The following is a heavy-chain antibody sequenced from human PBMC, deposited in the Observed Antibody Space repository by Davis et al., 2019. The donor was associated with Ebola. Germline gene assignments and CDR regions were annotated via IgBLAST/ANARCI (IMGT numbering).Heavy chain of an antibody. J-gene: IGHJ4*02. Sequence: GESLKISCAASGFTFSDYYMSWIRQAPGKGLEWVSYISSSSSYTNYADSVRGRFSISRDDSKNTLYLQMDSLRAEDTAVFYCAEGGTNNFLGANWGQGTLVTVSS. CDR1: GFTFSDYY. CDR3: AEGGTNNFLGAN. V-gene: IGHV3-11*03. CDR2: ISSSSSYT. D-gene: IGHD1-1*01.